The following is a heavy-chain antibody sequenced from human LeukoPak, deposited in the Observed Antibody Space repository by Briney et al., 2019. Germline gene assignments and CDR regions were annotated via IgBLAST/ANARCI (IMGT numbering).Heavy chain of an antibody. CDR1: GFTFDDYA. CDR3: AKALEWELPYAFDI. CDR2: ISWNSGSI. Sequence: GRSLRLSRAASGFTFDDYAMHWVRQAPGKGLEWVSGISWNSGSIGYADSVKGRFTISRDNAKNSLYLQMNSLRAEDTALYYCAKALEWELPYAFDIWGQGTMVTVSS. V-gene: IGHV3-9*01. J-gene: IGHJ3*02. D-gene: IGHD1-26*01.